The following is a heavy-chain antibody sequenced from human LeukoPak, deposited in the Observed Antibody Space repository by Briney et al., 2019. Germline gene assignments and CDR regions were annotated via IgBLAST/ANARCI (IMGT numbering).Heavy chain of an antibody. CDR1: GFTVSSNY. J-gene: IGHJ4*02. CDR2: ISGSGGST. D-gene: IGHD3-10*01. Sequence: GGSLRLSCAASGFTVSSNYMSWVRQAPGKGLEWVSGISGSGGSTYYADSVKGRFTISRDNSKNRLYLRMNSLRAEDTAVYYCAKRPRGNYLDPFDYWGQGTLVTVSS. CDR3: AKRPRGNYLDPFDY. V-gene: IGHV3-23*01.